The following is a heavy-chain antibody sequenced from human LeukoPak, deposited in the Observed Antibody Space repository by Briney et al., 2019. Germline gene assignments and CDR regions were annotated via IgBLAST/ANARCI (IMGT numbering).Heavy chain of an antibody. CDR3: ARDQYSSSSLYYYYYGMDV. CDR1: GYTFTSYA. CDR2: INTNTGNP. V-gene: IGHV7-4-1*02. D-gene: IGHD6-6*01. J-gene: IGHJ6*02. Sequence: ASVKVSCKASGYTFTSYAMNWVRQAPGQGLEWMGWINTNTGNPTYAQGFAGRFVFSLDTSVSTAYLQISSLKAEDTAVYYCARDQYSSSSLYYYYYGMDVWGQGTTVTVSS.